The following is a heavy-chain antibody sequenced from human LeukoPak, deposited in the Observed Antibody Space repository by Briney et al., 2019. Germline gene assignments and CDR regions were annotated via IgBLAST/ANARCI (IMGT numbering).Heavy chain of an antibody. J-gene: IGHJ4*02. CDR1: GGSISSGDYY. CDR2: IYYSGST. V-gene: IGHV4-30-4*01. CDR3: ARGDRTVTATNFDY. Sequence: SQTLSLTCTVSGGSISSGDYYWSWIRQPPGKGLEWIGYIYYSGSTYYNPSLKSRVTISVDTSKNQFSLKLSSVTAADTAVYYCARGDRTVTATNFDYWGQGTLVTVSS. D-gene: IGHD4-17*01.